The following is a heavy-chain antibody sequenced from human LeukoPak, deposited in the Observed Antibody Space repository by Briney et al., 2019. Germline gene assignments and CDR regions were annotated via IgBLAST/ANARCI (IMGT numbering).Heavy chain of an antibody. CDR1: GYSISSGTYY. CDR3: ARNSCPSGSCYDNRGYFDY. J-gene: IGHJ4*02. D-gene: IGHD2-15*01. V-gene: IGHV4-61*02. CDR2: IYTSGST. Sequence: PSETLSLTCTVSGYSISSGTYYWSWIRQPAGKGLEWIGRIYTSGSTNYNPSLKSRITISVDTSKNQFSLKLSSVTAADTAVYYCARNSCPSGSCYDNRGYFDYWGQGTLVTVSS.